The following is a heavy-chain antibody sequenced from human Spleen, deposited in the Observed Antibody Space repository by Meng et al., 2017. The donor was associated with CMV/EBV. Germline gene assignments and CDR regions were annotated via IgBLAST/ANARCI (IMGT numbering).Heavy chain of an antibody. J-gene: IGHJ4*02. V-gene: IGHV4-4*02. CDR2: IYHSGDT. CDR3: ARAVLQRGAPFDF. Sequence: AVSGGSISNSNWWSWVRQPPGKGLEWIGEIYHSGDTNYSPSLKSRVTISIDESKNQLSLKLSSVTAADTALYYCARAVLQRGAPFDFWGQGTLVTVSS. CDR1: GGSISNSNW. D-gene: IGHD2-15*01.